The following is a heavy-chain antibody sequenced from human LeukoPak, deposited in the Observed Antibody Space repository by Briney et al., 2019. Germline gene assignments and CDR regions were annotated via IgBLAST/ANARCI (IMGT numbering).Heavy chain of an antibody. CDR2: INHSGNT. J-gene: IGHJ6*03. D-gene: IGHD3-10*01. V-gene: IGHV4-34*01. CDR3: ARGYYGSGSHCCHMDV. Sequence: SETLSLTCTVYVGSFSGYYWSWIRQPPGKGLEWIGEINHSGNTNYNSSLKSRVTISVDTSKNQFSLKLSSVTAADTAVYYCARGYYGSGSHCCHMDVWGKGTTITVS. CDR1: VGSFSGYY.